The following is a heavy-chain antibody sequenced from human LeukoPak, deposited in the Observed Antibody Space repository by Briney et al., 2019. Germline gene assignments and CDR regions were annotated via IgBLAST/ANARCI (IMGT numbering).Heavy chain of an antibody. D-gene: IGHD6-19*01. V-gene: IGHV4-34*01. J-gene: IGHJ4*02. CDR3: AESIAVAGHYFDY. CDR2: INHSGST. Sequence: SETLSLTCAVYGGSFSGYYWSWIRQPPGKGLEWIGEINHSGSTNYNPSLKSRVTISVDTSKNQFSLKLSSVTAADTAVYYCAESIAVAGHYFDYWGQGTLVTVSP. CDR1: GGSFSGYY.